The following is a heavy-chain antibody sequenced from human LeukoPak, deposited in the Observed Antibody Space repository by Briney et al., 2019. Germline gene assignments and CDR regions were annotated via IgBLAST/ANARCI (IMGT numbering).Heavy chain of an antibody. Sequence: PGGSLRLSCAASGFTFDDYAMHWVRQAPGKGLEWVSGISWNSGSIGYADSVKGRFTISRDNAKNSLYLQMNSLRAEDTALYYCASRRYSSSWYDYWGQGTLVTVSS. CDR1: GFTFDDYA. D-gene: IGHD6-13*01. V-gene: IGHV3-9*01. CDR3: ASRRYSSSWYDY. CDR2: ISWNSGSI. J-gene: IGHJ4*02.